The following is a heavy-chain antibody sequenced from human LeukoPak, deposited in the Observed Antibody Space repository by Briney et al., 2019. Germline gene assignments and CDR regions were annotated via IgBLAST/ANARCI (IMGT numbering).Heavy chain of an antibody. J-gene: IGHJ4*02. Sequence: PGGSLRLYCAASGFTFTRYNMNWLRQAPGKGVEGVSSISSSSSYINYADSVKGRFTISRDNAKNSVYLQMNSLRAEDTAVYYCARDKDRASAGRCYLPDDWGQGTLVTVSS. D-gene: IGHD2-15*01. CDR2: ISSSSSYI. CDR3: ARDKDRASAGRCYLPDD. CDR1: GFTFTRYN. V-gene: IGHV3-21*01.